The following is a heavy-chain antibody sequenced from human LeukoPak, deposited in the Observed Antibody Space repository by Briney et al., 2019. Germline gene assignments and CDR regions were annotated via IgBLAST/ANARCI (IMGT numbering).Heavy chain of an antibody. CDR1: GASITSYY. Sequence: SETLSFTCTVSGASITSYYWSWIRQPPGKGLEWIGNIYYSGNTNYNPSLKSRVTISVDMSKSHFSLKLSSVTAADTAVYYCARRHQVSSYSPYAFDIWGQGTMVTVSS. D-gene: IGHD6-6*01. CDR3: ARRHQVSSYSPYAFDI. V-gene: IGHV4-59*08. CDR2: IYYSGNT. J-gene: IGHJ3*02.